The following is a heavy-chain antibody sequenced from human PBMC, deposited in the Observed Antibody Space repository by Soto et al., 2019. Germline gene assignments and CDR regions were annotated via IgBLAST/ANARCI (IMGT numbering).Heavy chain of an antibody. CDR3: ASAYVDSGMVILVRRVYYFDS. CDR1: GGSFIGYY. J-gene: IGHJ4*02. V-gene: IGHV4-34*01. D-gene: IGHD5-18*01. CDR2: VSHSGGG. Sequence: QVHLQQWGAGLLKPSETLSLSCAVYGGSFIGYYWSWIRQPPGKGLEWIGDVSHSGGGYFNPSLKSRFTISVAKSKNQSSLKLSAVTAADTAVYYCASAYVDSGMVILVRRVYYFDSWGQGTPVTVSS.